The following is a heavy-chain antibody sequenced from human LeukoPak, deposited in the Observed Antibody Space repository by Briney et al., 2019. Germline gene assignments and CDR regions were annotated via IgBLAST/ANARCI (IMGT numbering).Heavy chain of an antibody. J-gene: IGHJ4*02. CDR3: AKWGRGQYDSSAYPGY. CDR1: GFTFISYA. Sequence: PGGSLRLSCAASGFTFISYAMSWVRQAPVKGLEWVSIISGSGGSTYYADSVKGRFTISRDNSKNTLYLQMNSLRAEDTAVYYCAKWGRGQYDSSAYPGYWGQGTLVTVSS. CDR2: ISGSGGST. V-gene: IGHV3-23*01. D-gene: IGHD3-22*01.